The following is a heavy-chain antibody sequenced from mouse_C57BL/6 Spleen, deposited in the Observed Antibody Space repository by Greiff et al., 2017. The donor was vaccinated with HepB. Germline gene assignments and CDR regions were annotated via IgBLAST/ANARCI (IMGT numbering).Heavy chain of an antibody. V-gene: IGHV1-76*01. Sequence: VQLQQSGAELVRPGASVKLSCKASGYTFTDYYINWVKQRPGQGLEWIARIYPGSGNTYYNEKFKDKATLTAEKSSSTAYMQLSSLTSEDSAVYFCARDYGTAMDYWGQGTSVTVSS. CDR2: IYPGSGNT. D-gene: IGHD2-4*01. CDR1: GYTFTDYY. J-gene: IGHJ4*01. CDR3: ARDYGTAMDY.